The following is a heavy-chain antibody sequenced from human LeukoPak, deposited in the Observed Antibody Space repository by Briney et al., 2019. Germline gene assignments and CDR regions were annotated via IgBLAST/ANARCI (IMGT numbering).Heavy chain of an antibody. D-gene: IGHD6-19*01. CDR1: GFTFSTYS. V-gene: IGHV3-48*04. Sequence: GGSLRLSCAASGFTFSTYSMNWIRQAPGKGLEWVAYISDGTSTMYYTDSVKGRFTISRDDATNSLYLEMKSLRAEDTAVYYCVARGGWARFDYWGQGTLVTVSS. CDR3: VARGGWARFDY. CDR2: ISDGTSTM. J-gene: IGHJ4*02.